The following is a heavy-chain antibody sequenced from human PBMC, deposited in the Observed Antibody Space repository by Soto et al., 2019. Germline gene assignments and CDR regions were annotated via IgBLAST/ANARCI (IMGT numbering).Heavy chain of an antibody. CDR1: GGTFSSYA. J-gene: IGHJ4*02. CDR3: ARDREQQLVPFDY. D-gene: IGHD6-13*01. V-gene: IGHV1-69*13. Sequence: SVKVSCKASGGTFSSYAISWVRQAPGQGLEWMGGIIPIFGTANYAQKFQGRVTITADESTSTAYMELSSLRSEDTAVYYCARDREQQLVPFDYWGQGTLVTVSS. CDR2: IIPIFGTA.